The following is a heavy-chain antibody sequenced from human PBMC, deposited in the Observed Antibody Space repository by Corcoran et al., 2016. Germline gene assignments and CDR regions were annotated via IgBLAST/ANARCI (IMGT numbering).Heavy chain of an antibody. V-gene: IGHV3-48*02. J-gene: IGHJ5*02. Sequence: EVQLVESGGGLVQPGGSLRLSCAASGFTFSRYSMNWVRQAPGKRLEWVSYISSSSTIYYADSVKGRFTISRDKANNSLYLQMNSLREEDTAVYYCARDRWELRADWFDPWGHGTLVTVSS. D-gene: IGHD1-26*01. CDR1: GFTFSRYS. CDR3: ARDRWELRADWFDP. CDR2: ISSSSTI.